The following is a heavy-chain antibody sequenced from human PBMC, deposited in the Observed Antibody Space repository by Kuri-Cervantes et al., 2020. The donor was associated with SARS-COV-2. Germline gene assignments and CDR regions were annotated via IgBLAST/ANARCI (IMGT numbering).Heavy chain of an antibody. Sequence: KDSSKGSGYSFTSYWIGWGRQMPGKDLEWMGSIYPGDSDTRYSPSFQGQVTISADKSISTAYLQWSSLKASDNAMYYCARPSVGAFDIGGQGTMVTVSS. D-gene: IGHD1-26*01. CDR2: IYPGDSDT. CDR1: GYSFTSYW. V-gene: IGHV5-51*01. J-gene: IGHJ3*02. CDR3: ARPSVGAFDI.